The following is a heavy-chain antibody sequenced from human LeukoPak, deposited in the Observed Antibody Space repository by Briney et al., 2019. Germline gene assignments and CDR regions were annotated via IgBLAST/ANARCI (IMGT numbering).Heavy chain of an antibody. V-gene: IGHV4-39*01. J-gene: IGHJ4*02. Sequence: SETLSLTCTVSGDSISGSSYYWGWVRQPPGKGLEWIGSIYYSGSTYYNPSLKSRVTMSVDTSKNQFSLKVSSVTAADTAVYYCARHDMYHVTSYARRHFDYWGQGTLVTVSS. CDR3: ARHDMYHVTSYARRHFDY. CDR2: IYYSGST. D-gene: IGHD2-21*02. CDR1: GDSISGSSYY.